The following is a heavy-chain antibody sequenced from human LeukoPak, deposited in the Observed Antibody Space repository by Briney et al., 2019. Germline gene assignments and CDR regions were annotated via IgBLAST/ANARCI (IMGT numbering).Heavy chain of an antibody. D-gene: IGHD3-3*01. J-gene: IGHJ5*02. Sequence: PGGSLRLSCAASGFTFSSYSMNWVRPAPGKGLEWVSSISSSSSYIYYADSVKGRFTISRDNAKNSLYLQMNSLRAEDTAVYYCARDENTVFGVVYEYNWFDPWGQGTLVTVSS. CDR2: ISSSSSYI. V-gene: IGHV3-21*01. CDR1: GFTFSSYS. CDR3: ARDENTVFGVVYEYNWFDP.